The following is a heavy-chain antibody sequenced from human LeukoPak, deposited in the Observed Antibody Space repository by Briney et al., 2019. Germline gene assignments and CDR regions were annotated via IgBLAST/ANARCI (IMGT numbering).Heavy chain of an antibody. J-gene: IGHJ3*02. Sequence: GGSLRLSCAASGFTFSSYAMHWVRQAPGKGLEWVANIKQDGSEKYYVDSVKGRFTISRDNAKNSLYLQMNSLRAEDTAVYYCAKGKSIVVVVAGAFDIWGQGTMVTVSS. CDR2: IKQDGSEK. D-gene: IGHD2-15*01. CDR3: AKGKSIVVVVAGAFDI. V-gene: IGHV3-7*03. CDR1: GFTFSSYA.